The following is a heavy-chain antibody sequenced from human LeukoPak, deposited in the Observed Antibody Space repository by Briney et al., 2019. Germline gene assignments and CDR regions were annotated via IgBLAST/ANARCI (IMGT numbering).Heavy chain of an antibody. CDR1: GFTFSSYE. D-gene: IGHD5-24*01. J-gene: IGHJ4*02. V-gene: IGHV3-48*03. CDR2: ISSSGSTI. CDR3: ARVVGYNDY. Sequence: GGSLRLSCAASGFTFSSYEMNWVRQAPGKGLEWVSYISSSGSTIYYADSVKGRFTISRDNAKNSLYLQMNSLRAEDTAVYHCARVVGYNDYWGQGTLVTVSS.